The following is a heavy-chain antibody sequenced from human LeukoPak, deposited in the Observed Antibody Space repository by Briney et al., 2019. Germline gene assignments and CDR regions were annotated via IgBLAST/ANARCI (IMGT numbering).Heavy chain of an antibody. D-gene: IGHD2-15*01. J-gene: IGHJ4*02. V-gene: IGHV4-59*08. Sequence: SETLSLTCTVSGGSISSYYWSWIRQPPGKGLEWIGYIYYSGSTNYNPSLKSRVTISVDTSKNQFSLKLSSVTAADTAVYYCASPLCSGGSCYFHYWGQGTLVTDSS. CDR2: IYYSGST. CDR3: ASPLCSGGSCYFHY. CDR1: GGSISSYY.